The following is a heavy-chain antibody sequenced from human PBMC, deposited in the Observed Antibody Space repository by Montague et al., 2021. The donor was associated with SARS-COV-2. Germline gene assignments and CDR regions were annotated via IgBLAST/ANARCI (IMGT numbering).Heavy chain of an antibody. V-gene: IGHV4-38-2*02. CDR3: ARDGPVRFELLIGPRDYYYGMDV. D-gene: IGHD2-21*01. CDR1: GYSISSAYY. J-gene: IGHJ6*02. CDR2: IYHSGST. Sequence: SETLSLTCTASGYSISSAYYWGWILQPPGKGLVWIVSIYHSGSTTFNPSLKNRVTISLDTSTNHFSLKLNSVTAADTAVYYCARDGPVRFELLIGPRDYYYGMDVWGQGTTVTVSS.